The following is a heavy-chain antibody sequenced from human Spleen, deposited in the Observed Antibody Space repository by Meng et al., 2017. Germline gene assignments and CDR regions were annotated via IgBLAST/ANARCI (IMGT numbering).Heavy chain of an antibody. J-gene: IGHJ4*02. CDR1: GFIFTSYA. D-gene: IGHD2-2*01. V-gene: IGHV1-18*01. CDR2: ISAYNGNT. Sequence: QVLRVQSGAEVKKPGASVKVSCEASGFIFTSYAISWVRQAPGQGLQYMGWISAYNGNTNYAQELQGRVTMTTDTSTSTAYMELRSLRFDDTAVYYCARFYCSSTSCPHVLFDYWGQGTLVTVSS. CDR3: ARFYCSSTSCPHVLFDY.